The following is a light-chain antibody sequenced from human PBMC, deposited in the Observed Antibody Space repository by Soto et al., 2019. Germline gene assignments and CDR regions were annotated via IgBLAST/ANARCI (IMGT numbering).Light chain of an antibody. V-gene: IGKV1-9*01. CDR3: QQYNSYPRT. Sequence: DIQLTQSPSFLSASVVDIVTITCRASQGISSYLAWYQQKPGEAPKLLIYAASTLQSGVPSRFSGSRSGTEFTLSISSLQPEDFATYYCQQYNSYPRTFGQGTKVDIK. CDR2: AAS. J-gene: IGKJ1*01. CDR1: QGISSY.